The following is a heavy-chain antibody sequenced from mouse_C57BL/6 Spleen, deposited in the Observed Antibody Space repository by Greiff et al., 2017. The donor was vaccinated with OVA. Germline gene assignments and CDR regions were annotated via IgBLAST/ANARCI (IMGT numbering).Heavy chain of an antibody. V-gene: IGHV1-4*01. Sequence: VQLQQSGAELVRPGASVKMSCKASGYTFTSYTMHWVKQRPGQGLEWIGDINPSSGYTKYNQKFKDKATLTVDKSSSTAYMQLSSLTSEDSAVYYCASIRNMYATSWYFDVWGTGTTVTVSS. CDR1: GYTFTSYT. J-gene: IGHJ1*03. CDR2: INPSSGYT. D-gene: IGHD6-1*01. CDR3: ASIRNMYATSWYFDV.